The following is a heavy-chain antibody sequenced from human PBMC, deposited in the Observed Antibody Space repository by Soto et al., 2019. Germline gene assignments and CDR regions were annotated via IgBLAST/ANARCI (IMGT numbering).Heavy chain of an antibody. D-gene: IGHD3-9*01. CDR2: INHSGST. V-gene: IGHV4-34*01. CDR1: GGSFSGYY. Sequence: XGTLSLTCAVYGGSFSGYYWSGIRQPPGKGLEWIGEINHSGSTNYNPSLKSRVTISVDTSKNQFSLKLSSVTAAETAVYYCARGRPPDILTGLYYYYYYGMDVWGQGTTVTVSS. J-gene: IGHJ6*02. CDR3: ARGRPPDILTGLYYYYYYGMDV.